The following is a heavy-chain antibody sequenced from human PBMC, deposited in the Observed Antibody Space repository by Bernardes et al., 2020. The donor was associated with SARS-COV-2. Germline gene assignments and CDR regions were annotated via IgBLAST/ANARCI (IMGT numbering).Heavy chain of an antibody. D-gene: IGHD2-15*01. Sequence: SETLSLTCTVSGGSISSSSYYWGWIRQPPGKGLEWIGSIYYSGSTYYNPSLKSRVTISVDTSKNQFSLKLSSVTAADTAVYYCACVTLLKTSFDYWGQGTLVTVSS. J-gene: IGHJ4*02. CDR1: GGSISSSSYY. CDR2: IYYSGST. V-gene: IGHV4-39*07. CDR3: ACVTLLKTSFDY.